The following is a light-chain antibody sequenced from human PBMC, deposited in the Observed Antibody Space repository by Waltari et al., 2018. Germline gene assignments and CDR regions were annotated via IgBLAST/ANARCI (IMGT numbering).Light chain of an antibody. V-gene: IGLV2-14*01. CDR1: SSDGGFYDF. CDR2: KVN. Sequence: QSALTQPASVSGSPGQSLTLSCTGTSSDGGFYDFVSWFQQHPGKAPKVMIYKVNNRPSGVSNRFSGSKSANTASLTISGLQAEDEADYYCSSYTRRSYWVFGGGTQLTVL. CDR3: SSYTRRSYWV. J-gene: IGLJ3*02.